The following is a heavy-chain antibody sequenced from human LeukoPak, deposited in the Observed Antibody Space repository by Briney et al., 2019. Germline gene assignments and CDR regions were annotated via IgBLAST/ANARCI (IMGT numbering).Heavy chain of an antibody. CDR2: INHSGST. D-gene: IGHD3-9*01. Sequence: SETLSLTCAVYGGSFNDYYWTWIRQPPGKGLERIGEINHSGSTNCNPSLKSRVTISLDTSENQFSLKLTSVTAADTAVYYCARGLTFYGILTGLDSWGQGTLVTVSS. CDR1: GGSFNDYY. J-gene: IGHJ1*01. CDR3: ARGLTFYGILTGLDS. V-gene: IGHV4-34*01.